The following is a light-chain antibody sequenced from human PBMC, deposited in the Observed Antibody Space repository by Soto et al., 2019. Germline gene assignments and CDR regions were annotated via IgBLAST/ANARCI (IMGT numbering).Light chain of an antibody. CDR2: WAS. CDR3: QQDYRPPHT. Sequence: DFVMTQSPDSLAVSLGERATINCKSSQSVLYSSNNKNYLAWYQEKPGQPPKLLIYWASTRESGVPDRFSGSGSGTDFALRISSLQAEDVAVYYCQQDYRPPHTCGQGTKLEIK. CDR1: QSVLYSSNNKNY. J-gene: IGKJ2*01. V-gene: IGKV4-1*01.